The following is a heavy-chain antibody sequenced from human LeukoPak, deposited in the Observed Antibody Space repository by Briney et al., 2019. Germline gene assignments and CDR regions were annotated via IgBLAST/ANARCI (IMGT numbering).Heavy chain of an antibody. D-gene: IGHD5-18*01. CDR1: GFTFSSYE. CDR2: ISNSGTAI. V-gene: IGHV3-48*03. J-gene: IGHJ1*01. CDR3: ARAGYSMDTEYFQH. Sequence: PGGSLRLSCAASGFTFSSYEMNWVRQAPGKGLEWASYISNSGTAIYYADSVKGRFTISRDNAKSSLYLQMNSLSAEDTAVYYCARAGYSMDTEYFQHWGQGTLVTVSS.